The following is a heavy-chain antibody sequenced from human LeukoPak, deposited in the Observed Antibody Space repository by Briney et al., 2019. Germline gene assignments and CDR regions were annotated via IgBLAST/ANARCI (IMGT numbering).Heavy chain of an antibody. J-gene: IGHJ4*02. V-gene: IGHV3-30*18. D-gene: IGHD2-15*01. CDR2: ISYEKNEE. CDR3: VKGRSGSSYSPSDS. CDR1: GFTLTSYG. Sequence: GGSLRLSCAASGFTLTSYGMHWVRQAPGKGLEWVAVISYEKNEEFYAVSVKGRSTISRDSSKNTLYLQMNSLRPEDTAVYYCVKGRSGSSYSPSDSWGQGTLVTVSS.